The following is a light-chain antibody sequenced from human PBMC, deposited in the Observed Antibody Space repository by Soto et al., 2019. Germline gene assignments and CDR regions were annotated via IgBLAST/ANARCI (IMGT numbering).Light chain of an antibody. Sequence: QSELTQPASVSGSPGQSITISCTGTSSDVGSYNLVSWYQQHPGKAPKLMIYEVSKRPSGVSNRFSGSKSGNTASLTISGLQAEDEADYYCCSYAGSSTFVVFGGGTKLTVL. CDR1: SSDVGSYNL. CDR3: CSYAGSSTFVV. CDR2: EVS. J-gene: IGLJ2*01. V-gene: IGLV2-23*02.